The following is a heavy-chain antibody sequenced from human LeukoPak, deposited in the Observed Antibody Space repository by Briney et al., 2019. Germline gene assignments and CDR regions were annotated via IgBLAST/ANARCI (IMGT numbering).Heavy chain of an antibody. CDR1: GYTFTDYY. CDR3: AKIRQRLVPGGEFDY. Sequence: ASVKVSCKASGYTFTDYYIYWVRQAPGQGLEVVGWINPNGGDTNYAQKFQGRVTMTRDTAITSAYMELSSLRSDDTAVYYCAKIRQRLVPGGEFDYWGQGTLVTVSS. D-gene: IGHD6-25*01. CDR2: INPNGGDT. J-gene: IGHJ4*02. V-gene: IGHV1-2*02.